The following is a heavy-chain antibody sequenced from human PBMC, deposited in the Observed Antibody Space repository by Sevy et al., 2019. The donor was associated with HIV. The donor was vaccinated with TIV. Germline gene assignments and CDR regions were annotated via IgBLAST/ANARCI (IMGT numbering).Heavy chain of an antibody. V-gene: IGHV3-30*04. J-gene: IGHJ4*02. D-gene: IGHD1-26*01. CDR1: GFTFSSYA. Sequence: GGSLRLSCAASGFTFSSYAMHWVRQAPGKGLEWVAVISYDGSNKYYADSVKGRFTISRDNSKNTLYLQMNSLRAEDMAVYYCARALEWELLYFDYWGQGTLFTVSS. CDR2: ISYDGSNK. CDR3: ARALEWELLYFDY.